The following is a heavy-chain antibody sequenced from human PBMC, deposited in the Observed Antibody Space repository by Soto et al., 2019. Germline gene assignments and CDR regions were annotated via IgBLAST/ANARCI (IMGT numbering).Heavy chain of an antibody. CDR2: INHSGST. D-gene: IGHD4-17*01. V-gene: IGHV4-34*01. CDR3: AIFMTTVTTPGVY. Sequence: QVQLQQWGAGLLKPSETLSLTCAVYGGSFSGYYWSWIRQPPGKGLEWIGEINHSGSTNYNPSLKTRVNISVDTSKNQYSRKLSSVTAADTAVYYCAIFMTTVTTPGVYWGQGTLVTVSS. J-gene: IGHJ4*02. CDR1: GGSFSGYY.